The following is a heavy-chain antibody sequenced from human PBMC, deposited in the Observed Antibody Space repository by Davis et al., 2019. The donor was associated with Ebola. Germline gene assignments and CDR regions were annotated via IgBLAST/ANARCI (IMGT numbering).Heavy chain of an antibody. D-gene: IGHD3-22*01. J-gene: IGHJ6*02. CDR1: GGTFSSYA. Sequence: AASVKVSCKASGGTFSSYAISWVRQAPGQGLEWMGWMNPNSGNTGYAQKFQGRVTMTRNTSISTAYMELSSLRSEDTAVYYCARDDYYDSSGPDVWGQGATVTVSS. V-gene: IGHV1-8*01. CDR3: ARDDYYDSSGPDV. CDR2: MNPNSGNT.